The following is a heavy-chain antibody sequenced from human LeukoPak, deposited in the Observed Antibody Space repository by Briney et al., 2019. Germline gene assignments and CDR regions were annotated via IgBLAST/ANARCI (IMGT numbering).Heavy chain of an antibody. V-gene: IGHV4-4*07. J-gene: IGHJ1*01. CDR3: ARLGSSGSAQYFQD. CDR1: GDPISSFY. D-gene: IGHD6-19*01. CDR2: IYTSGTT. Sequence: SETLSLTCTVSGDPISSFYWSWIRQPAGKGLEWIGRIYTSGTTNYNSSLKSRLTMSVDTSKNQFSLKLSSVTAADTAVYYCARLGSSGSAQYFQDWGQGTLVTVSS.